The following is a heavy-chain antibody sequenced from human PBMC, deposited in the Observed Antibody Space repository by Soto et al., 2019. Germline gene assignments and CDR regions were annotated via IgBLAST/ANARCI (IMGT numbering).Heavy chain of an antibody. J-gene: IGHJ4*02. CDR2: MYYSGST. CDR1: GGPISSYY. CDR3: GRVGGGKAGNYFVS. V-gene: IGHV4-59*01. D-gene: IGHD3-16*01. Sequence: SETLSLTCTVSGGPISSYYWSWIRQPPGKGPEWIGYMYYSGSTNYNPSLKSRVTISVDTSKNQFSLKLSSVTAADTVVYYCGRVGGGKAGNYFVSRGQGTLGTVSS.